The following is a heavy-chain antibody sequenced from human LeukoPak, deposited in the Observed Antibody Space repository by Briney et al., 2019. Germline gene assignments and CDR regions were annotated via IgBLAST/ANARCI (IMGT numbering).Heavy chain of an antibody. D-gene: IGHD3-16*01. CDR1: GGTFSSYA. Sequence: ASVKVSCEASGGTFSSYAISWVRQAPGQGLEWMGGIIPIFGTANYAQKFQGRVTITADESTSTAYMELSSLRSEDTAVYYCAREGGDGFLKGRYYFDYWGQGTLVTVSS. J-gene: IGHJ4*02. V-gene: IGHV1-69*13. CDR2: IIPIFGTA. CDR3: AREGGDGFLKGRYYFDY.